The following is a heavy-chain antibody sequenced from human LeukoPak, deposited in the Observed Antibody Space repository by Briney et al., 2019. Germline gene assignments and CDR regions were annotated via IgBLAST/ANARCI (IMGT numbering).Heavy chain of an antibody. CDR3: AKDNLPIRYCSGGSCYFHAEYFQH. CDR1: GFTFSSYA. V-gene: IGHV3-23*01. D-gene: IGHD2-15*01. Sequence: GGSLRLSCAASGFTFSSYAMSWVRQAPGKGLEWVSAISGSGGSTYYADSVKGRFTISRDNSKNTLYLQMNSLRAEDTAVYYCAKDNLPIRYCSGGSCYFHAEYFQHWGQGTLVTVSS. J-gene: IGHJ1*01. CDR2: ISGSGGST.